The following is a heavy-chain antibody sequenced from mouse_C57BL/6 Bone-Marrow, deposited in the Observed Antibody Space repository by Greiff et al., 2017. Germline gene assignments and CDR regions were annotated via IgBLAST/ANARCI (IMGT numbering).Heavy chain of an antibody. CDR1: GYTFTSYW. J-gene: IGHJ3*01. Sequence: QVQLQQPGAELVMPGASVKLSCKASGYTFTSYWMHWVKQRPGQGLEWIGEIDPSDSYTNYNQKFKGKSPLTVDTSSSTAYMQLSSLTSEDSAVYYCARGAGFYPFDYWGQGTLVTVSA. CDR3: ARGAGFYPFDY. V-gene: IGHV1-69*01. CDR2: IDPSDSYT.